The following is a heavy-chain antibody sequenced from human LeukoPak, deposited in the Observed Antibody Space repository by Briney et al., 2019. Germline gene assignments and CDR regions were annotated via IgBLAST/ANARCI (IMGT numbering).Heavy chain of an antibody. Sequence: ASVNVSCTASGGTFSSYAISWVRQVPGQGLEWMGGIIPMFGTAKYAQKFQGRVTITADESTSTAYMELSSLRSEDTAVYYCARGRCSSTSCYSDYWGQGTLVTVSS. D-gene: IGHD2-2*01. V-gene: IGHV1-69*13. CDR1: GGTFSSYA. CDR3: ARGRCSSTSCYSDY. J-gene: IGHJ4*02. CDR2: IIPMFGTA.